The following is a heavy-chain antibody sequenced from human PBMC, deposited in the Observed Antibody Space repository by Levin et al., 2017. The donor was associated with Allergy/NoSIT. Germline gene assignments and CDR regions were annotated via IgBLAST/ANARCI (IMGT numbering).Heavy chain of an antibody. D-gene: IGHD6-13*01. CDR1: GFTFSSYG. Sequence: GESLKISCAASGFTFSSYGMHWVRQAPGKGLEWVAVIWYDGSNKYYADSVKGRFTISRDNSKNTLYLQMNSLRAEDTAVYYCARDPQQQLVLGYFDYWGQGTLVTVSS. CDR2: IWYDGSNK. CDR3: ARDPQQQLVLGYFDY. J-gene: IGHJ4*02. V-gene: IGHV3-33*01.